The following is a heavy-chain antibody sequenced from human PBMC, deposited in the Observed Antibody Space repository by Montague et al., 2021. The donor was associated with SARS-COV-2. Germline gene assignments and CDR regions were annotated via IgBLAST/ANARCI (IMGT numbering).Heavy chain of an antibody. CDR1: GGSFSDYY. Sequence: ECQSLVYAVYGGSFSDYYWSWIRQPPGKGLEWIGEINHRGTSKYNPSLKSRVSLSLDTSKNQFSLYLSSVTAADPAVYYCARGRQHFNMIVVVRTVGDCYFDYWGLGALVTVSS. CDR2: INHRGTS. V-gene: IGHV4-34*01. D-gene: IGHD3-22*01. CDR3: ARGRQHFNMIVVVRTVGDCYFDY. J-gene: IGHJ4*02.